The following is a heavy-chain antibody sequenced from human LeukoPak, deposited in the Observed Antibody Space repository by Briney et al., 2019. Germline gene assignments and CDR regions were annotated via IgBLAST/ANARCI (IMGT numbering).Heavy chain of an antibody. J-gene: IGHJ6*02. CDR1: GFTFSSYS. CDR2: ISSSSSYI. V-gene: IGHV3-21*01. CDR3: ARDGAYYDILTGYYTYYGMDV. D-gene: IGHD3-9*01. Sequence: GGSLRLSCAASGFTFSSYSMNWVRQAPGKGLEWVSSISSSSSYIYYADSVKGRFTISRDNARNSLYLQMNSLRAEDTAVYYCARDGAYYDILTGYYTYYGMDVWGQGTTVTVSS.